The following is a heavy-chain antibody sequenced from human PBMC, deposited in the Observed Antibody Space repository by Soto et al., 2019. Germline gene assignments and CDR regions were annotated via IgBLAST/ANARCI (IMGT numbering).Heavy chain of an antibody. V-gene: IGHV3-23*01. Sequence: PGGSLRLSCVASGFTFSSYSMSWVRQAPGKGLEWVSGFRAGGDDGTTYYADSVKGRFTISRDNSKNTLFLQLNSLRAEDTAIYHSAKNVNSGSGSQYFDYFGQGTLVTAPQ. CDR2: FRAGGDDGTT. J-gene: IGHJ4*02. CDR1: GFTFSSYS. D-gene: IGHD3-10*01. CDR3: AKNVNSGSGSQYFDY.